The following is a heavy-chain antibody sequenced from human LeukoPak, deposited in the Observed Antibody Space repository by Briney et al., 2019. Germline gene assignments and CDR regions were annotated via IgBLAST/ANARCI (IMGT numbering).Heavy chain of an antibody. V-gene: IGHV3-23*01. CDR3: AKGPYDSSGYYLDY. J-gene: IGHJ4*02. D-gene: IGHD3-22*01. Sequence: GGSLRLSCAASGFTFSSYAMSWVRQAPGKGLEWVSAISGSGGSTYYADSVEGRFTISRDNSKNTLYLQMNSLRAEDTAVYYCAKGPYDSSGYYLDYWGQGTLVTVSS. CDR2: ISGSGGST. CDR1: GFTFSSYA.